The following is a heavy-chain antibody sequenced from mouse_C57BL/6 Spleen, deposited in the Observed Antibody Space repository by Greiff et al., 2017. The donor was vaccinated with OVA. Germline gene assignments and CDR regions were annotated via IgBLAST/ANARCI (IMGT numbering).Heavy chain of an antibody. CDR3: ARAPHYYGSSYFDY. D-gene: IGHD1-1*01. V-gene: IGHV1-22*01. J-gene: IGHJ2*01. CDR1: GYTFTDYN. Sequence: EVQLQQSGPELVKPGASVKMSCKASGYTFTDYNMHWVKQSHGKSLEWIGYINPNNGGTSYNQKFKGKATLTVTKSSSTAYMELRSLTSEDSAFYYCARAPHYYGSSYFDYWGQGTTLTVSS. CDR2: INPNNGGT.